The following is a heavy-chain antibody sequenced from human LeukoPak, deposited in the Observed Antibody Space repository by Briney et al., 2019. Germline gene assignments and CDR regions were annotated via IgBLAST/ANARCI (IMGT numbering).Heavy chain of an antibody. CDR3: AQGLRELPS. CDR2: ITSNSDSI. J-gene: IGHJ5*02. V-gene: IGHV3-9*01. CDR1: GFRLDDYA. Sequence: GGSLRLFCVACGFRLDDYAMHWVRQAPGKGLEWVSGITSNSDSIDYADSVKGRFNISRDNARNSLYLQMNSLRPEDTALYYCAQGLRELPSWGRGTLVTVST. D-gene: IGHD1-26*01.